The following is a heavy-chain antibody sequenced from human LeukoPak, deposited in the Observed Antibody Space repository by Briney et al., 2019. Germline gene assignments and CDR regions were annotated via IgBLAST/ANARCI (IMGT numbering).Heavy chain of an antibody. Sequence: ASVKVSCKASGYTFTSYAMRWVRQAPGQRLEWMGWINAGNGNTKYSQEFQGRVTITRDTSASTAYMELSSPRSEDMAVYYCARGALKLHGYYHYYYMDVWGKGTTVTVSS. CDR2: INAGNGNT. D-gene: IGHD1-1*01. CDR3: ARGALKLHGYYHYYYMDV. CDR1: GYTFTSYA. J-gene: IGHJ6*03. V-gene: IGHV1-3*03.